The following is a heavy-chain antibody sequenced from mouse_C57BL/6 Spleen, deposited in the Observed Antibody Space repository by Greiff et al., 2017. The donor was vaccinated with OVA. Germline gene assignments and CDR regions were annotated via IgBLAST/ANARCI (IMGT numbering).Heavy chain of an antibody. CDR3: ARLESYYFDC. CDR1: GYTFTSYW. CDR2: IDPSDSYT. V-gene: IGHV1-69*01. Sequence: QVQLQQSGAELVMPGASVKLSCKASGYTFTSYWMHWVKQRPGQGLEWIGEIDPSDSYTNYNQKFKDKSTLTVDKSSSTAYMQLSSLTSEDSAVYCCARLESYYFDCWGEGTALTVAS. J-gene: IGHJ2*01.